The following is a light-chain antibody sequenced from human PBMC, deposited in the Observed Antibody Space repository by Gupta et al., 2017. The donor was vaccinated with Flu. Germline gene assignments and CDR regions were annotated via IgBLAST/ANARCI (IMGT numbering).Light chain of an antibody. Sequence: DIQMTQSPSSLSASVGDRVTITCRASQSISSYLNWYQQKPGKAPKLLIYAASSLQSGVPSRFSGSGSGTDFTLTISSLQPEDFATYYCQHSDSTPWTFGQGTKVEIK. J-gene: IGKJ1*01. CDR1: QSISSY. CDR3: QHSDSTPWT. CDR2: AAS. V-gene: IGKV1-39*01.